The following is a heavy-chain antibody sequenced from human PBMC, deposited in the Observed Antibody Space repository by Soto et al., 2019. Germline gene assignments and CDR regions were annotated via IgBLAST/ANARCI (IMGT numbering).Heavy chain of an antibody. V-gene: IGHV1-18*01. D-gene: IGHD5-12*01. CDR3: ARDRDGYTY. Sequence: ASVKVSCKASGYTFTTYAISWVRQAPGQGLEWMGWISAYNGNTNYAQKVQDRVTMTTDTSTSTAYMELRSLRSDDTAVYYCARDRDGYTYWGQGTLVTVSS. CDR2: ISAYNGNT. CDR1: GYTFTTYA. J-gene: IGHJ4*02.